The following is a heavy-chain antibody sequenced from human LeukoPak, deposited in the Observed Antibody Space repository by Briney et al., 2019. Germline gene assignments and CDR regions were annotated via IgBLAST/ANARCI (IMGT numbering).Heavy chain of an antibody. V-gene: IGHV4-59*11. CDR2: IYYSGST. Sequence: SETVSLTCTVSGGSISSHYWSWLRQPPGKRREWLGYIYYSGSTTYNPSLKSRVTISVDTSKNQFSLKLSSVTPGDMAVYYFVRRGYSYGPYYCDYWPQGTVVTVSS. D-gene: IGHD5-18*01. J-gene: IGHJ4*02. CDR3: VRRGYSYGPYYCDY. CDR1: GGSISSHY.